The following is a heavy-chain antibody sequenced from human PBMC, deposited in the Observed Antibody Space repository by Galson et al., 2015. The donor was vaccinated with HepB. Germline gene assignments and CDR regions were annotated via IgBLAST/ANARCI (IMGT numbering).Heavy chain of an antibody. CDR3: TRMGDFSGYSSS. CDR2: IRSKASSYAT. CDR1: GFTFSGSA. Sequence: SLRLSCAASGFTFSGSAIHWVRQVSRKGLEWVGRIRSKASSYATEYAASVKGRFTISRDDSKNTAYLHMNSLKIEDTAVYYCTRMGDFSGYSSSWGQGTLVTVSS. J-gene: IGHJ4*02. D-gene: IGHD6-13*01. V-gene: IGHV3-73*01.